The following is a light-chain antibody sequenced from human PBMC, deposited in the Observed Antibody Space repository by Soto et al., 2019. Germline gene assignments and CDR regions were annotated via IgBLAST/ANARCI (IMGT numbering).Light chain of an antibody. CDR1: SSDVGGYNY. CDR3: SLYSGTNYHYV. CDR2: EVS. J-gene: IGLJ1*01. V-gene: IGLV2-8*01. Sequence: QSVLTQPPSASGSFGQSVTISCTGTSSDVGGYNYVSWYQQHPGKAPKLMIYEVSERPSGVPDRFSGSKSGNTASLTVSGLQADYDAYSYGSLYSGTNYHYVFGPVTKLTVL.